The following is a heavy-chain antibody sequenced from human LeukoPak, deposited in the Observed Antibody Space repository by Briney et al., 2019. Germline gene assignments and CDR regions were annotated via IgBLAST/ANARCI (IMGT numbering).Heavy chain of an antibody. Sequence: PGGSLRLSCAASGFTFSSFWMGWVRQAPGKGLEWVASIKYDESEIHYVDSVKGRFTISRDNAKNSLYLQMNRLRAEDTAVYYCARSPGGYYYYMDVWGKGTTVTVSS. V-gene: IGHV3-7*01. CDR1: GFTFSSFW. CDR2: IKYDESEI. D-gene: IGHD3-10*01. J-gene: IGHJ6*03. CDR3: ARSPGGYYYYMDV.